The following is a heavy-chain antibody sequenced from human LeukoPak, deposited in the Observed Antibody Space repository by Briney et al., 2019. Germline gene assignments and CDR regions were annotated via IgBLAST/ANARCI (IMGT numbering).Heavy chain of an antibody. D-gene: IGHD2-2*01. CDR3: ARVLVVTNSADYFDY. CDR1: AFTLRSYW. V-gene: IGHV3-74*01. CDR2: INNDGSIT. Sequence: GGSLRLSCAASAFTLRSYWMDWVRQDPGKGLVWVSHINNDGSITNYEDSVKGRFTICRDNYKNTMYLQMNSLRAEDTAVYYCARVLVVTNSADYFDYWGQGSLVTVSS. J-gene: IGHJ4*02.